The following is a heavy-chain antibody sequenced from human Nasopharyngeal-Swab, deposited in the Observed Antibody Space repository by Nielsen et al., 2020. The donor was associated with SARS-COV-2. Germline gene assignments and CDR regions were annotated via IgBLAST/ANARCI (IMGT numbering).Heavy chain of an antibody. CDR2: ISGSGGST. V-gene: IGHV3-23*01. Sequence: VRQAPGKGLEWVSAISGSGGSTYYADSVKGRFTISRGNSKNTLYLQMNSLRAEDTAVYYCAKEQAPPYYYYGMDVWGQGTTVAVSS. CDR3: AKEQAPPYYYYGMDV. D-gene: IGHD6-6*01. J-gene: IGHJ6*02.